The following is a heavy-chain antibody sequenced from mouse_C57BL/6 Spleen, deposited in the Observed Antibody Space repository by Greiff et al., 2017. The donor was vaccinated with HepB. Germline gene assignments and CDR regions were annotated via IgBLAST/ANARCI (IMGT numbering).Heavy chain of an antibody. J-gene: IGHJ3*01. CDR3: TSDDGYPAWFAY. D-gene: IGHD2-3*01. V-gene: IGHV1-15*01. CDR1: GYTFTDYE. CDR2: IDPETGGT. Sequence: VQLQESGAELVRPGASVTLSCKASGYTFTDYEMHWVKQTPVHGLEWIGAIDPETGGTAYNHKFKGKAILTADKSSSTAYMELRSLTSEDSAVYYCTSDDGYPAWFAYWGQGTLVTVSA.